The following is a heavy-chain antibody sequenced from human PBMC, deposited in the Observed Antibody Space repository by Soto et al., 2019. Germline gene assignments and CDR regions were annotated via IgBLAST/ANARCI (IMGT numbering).Heavy chain of an antibody. CDR3: AGSIVGAEAAPLFDY. J-gene: IGHJ4*02. V-gene: IGHV3-30-3*01. CDR1: GFTFSSYA. D-gene: IGHD1-26*01. CDR2: ISYDGSNK. Sequence: VGSLRLSCAASGFTFSSYAMHWVRQAPGKGLEWVAVISYDGSNKYYADSVKGRFTISRDNSKNTLYLQMNSLRAEDTAVYYCAGSIVGAEAAPLFDYWGQGTLVTVSS.